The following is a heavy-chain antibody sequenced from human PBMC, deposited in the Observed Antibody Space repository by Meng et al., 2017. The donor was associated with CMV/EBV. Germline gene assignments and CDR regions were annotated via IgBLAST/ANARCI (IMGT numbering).Heavy chain of an antibody. CDR3: ARGVGATGKADY. J-gene: IGHJ4*02. D-gene: IGHD1-26*01. V-gene: IGHV4-34*01. CDR2: INHSGST. CDR1: GGSFSGYY. Sequence: HVQLQQWGAGLLKSSETLSLTCAVYGGSFSGYYWSWIRQPPGKGLEWIGEINHSGSTNYNPSLKSRVTISVDTSKNQFSLKLSSVTAADTAVYYCARGVGATGKADYWGQGTLVTVSS.